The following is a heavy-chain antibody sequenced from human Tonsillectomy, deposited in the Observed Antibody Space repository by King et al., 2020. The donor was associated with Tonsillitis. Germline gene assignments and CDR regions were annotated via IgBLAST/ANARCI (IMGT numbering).Heavy chain of an antibody. D-gene: IGHD3-3*02. V-gene: IGHV3-66*01. J-gene: IGHJ4*02. Sequence: VQLVESGGGLVQPGGSLTLSCAASGFTVSSSYMSWVRQAPGKGLEWVSIIYSGGTTSYADSVKGRFTISRDNSKNTLYLQMNSLRAEDTAVYYCTRDLAKVHFWIGGDYWGQGTLVTVSS. CDR1: GFTVSSSY. CDR3: TRDLAKVHFWIGGDY. CDR2: IYSGGTT.